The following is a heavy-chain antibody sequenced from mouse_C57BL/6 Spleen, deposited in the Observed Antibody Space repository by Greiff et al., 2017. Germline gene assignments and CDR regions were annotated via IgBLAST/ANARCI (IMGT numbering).Heavy chain of an antibody. CDR1: GYAFSSYG. CDR2: IYPGDGDT. J-gene: IGHJ4*01. V-gene: IGHV1-80*01. CDR3: ASPFSAMDY. Sequence: QVQLQQSGAELVKPGASVKISCKASGYAFSSYGMNWVKQRPGKGLEWIGQIYPGDGDTNYNGKFKGKATLTADKSSSTAYMQLSSLTSEDSAVYFCASPFSAMDYWGQGTSVTVSS.